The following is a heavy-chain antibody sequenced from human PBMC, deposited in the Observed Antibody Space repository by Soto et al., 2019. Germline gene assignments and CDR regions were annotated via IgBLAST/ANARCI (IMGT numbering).Heavy chain of an antibody. V-gene: IGHV4-31*03. Sequence: QVQLQESGPGLVKPSQTLPLTCTVSGGSISSGGYYWSWIRQHPGKGLEWIGYIYYSGSTYYNPSLKSRVTISVDTSKNQFSLKLSSVTAADTAVYYCAGMTTVTTGWFDPWGQGTLVTVSS. CDR3: AGMTTVTTGWFDP. CDR2: IYYSGST. CDR1: GGSISSGGYY. J-gene: IGHJ5*02. D-gene: IGHD4-17*01.